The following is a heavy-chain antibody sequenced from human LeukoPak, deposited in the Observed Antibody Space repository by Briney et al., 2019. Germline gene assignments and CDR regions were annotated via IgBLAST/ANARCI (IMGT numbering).Heavy chain of an antibody. Sequence: TSETLSLTCAVYGGSFSGYYWSWIRQPPGKGLEWIGEINHSGSTNYNPSLKSRVTLSVDTSKNQFSLKLSSVTAADTAVYYCVRGSYLRYFQHWGQGTLVTVSS. V-gene: IGHV4-34*01. CDR2: INHSGST. CDR3: VRGSYLRYFQH. J-gene: IGHJ1*01. D-gene: IGHD1-26*01. CDR1: GGSFSGYY.